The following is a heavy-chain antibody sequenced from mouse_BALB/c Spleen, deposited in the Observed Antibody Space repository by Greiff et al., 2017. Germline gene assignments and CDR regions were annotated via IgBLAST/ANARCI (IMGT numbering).Heavy chain of an antibody. Sequence: QVHVKQSGAELVRPGASVTLSCKASGYTFTDYEMHWVKQTPVHGLEWIGAIDPETGGTAYNQKFKGKATLTADKSSSTAYMELRSLTSEDSAVYYCTRELGRDAMDYWGQGTSVTVSS. D-gene: IGHD4-1*01. J-gene: IGHJ4*01. CDR2: IDPETGGT. CDR3: TRELGRDAMDY. V-gene: IGHV1-15*01. CDR1: GYTFTDYE.